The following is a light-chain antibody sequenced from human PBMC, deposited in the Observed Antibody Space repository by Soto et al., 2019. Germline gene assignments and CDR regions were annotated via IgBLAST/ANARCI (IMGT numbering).Light chain of an antibody. Sequence: QSVLAQPPSVSGAPGQKVTISCTGSSSNIGAGYDLHWYQQLPGTAPKLLLYGNSNRPSGVPDRFSGSKSGTSASLAITGRQEEDEADYYCQTDDSSLSAHVFGTGTKLTVL. V-gene: IGLV1-40*01. CDR1: SSNIGAGYD. J-gene: IGLJ1*01. CDR3: QTDDSSLSAHV. CDR2: GNS.